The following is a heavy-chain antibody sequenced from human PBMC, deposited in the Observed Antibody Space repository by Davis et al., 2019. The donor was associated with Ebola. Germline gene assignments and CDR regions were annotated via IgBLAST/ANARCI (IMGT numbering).Heavy chain of an antibody. V-gene: IGHV4-61*05. D-gene: IGHD1-26*01. Sequence: SETLSLTCTVSGGSISSSSYYWSWIRQPPGKGLEWIGYIYYSGSTNYNPSLKSRVTISVDTSKNQFSLKLSSVTAADTAVYYCARLGSGSYGIDYWGQGTLVTVSS. CDR1: GGSISSSSYY. CDR3: ARLGSGSYGIDY. CDR2: IYYSGST. J-gene: IGHJ4*02.